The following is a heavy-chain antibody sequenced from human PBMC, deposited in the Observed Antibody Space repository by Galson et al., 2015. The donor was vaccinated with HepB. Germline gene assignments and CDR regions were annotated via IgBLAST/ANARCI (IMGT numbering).Heavy chain of an antibody. D-gene: IGHD6-6*01. Sequence: SVKVSCKASGYTFTGYYMHWVRQAPGQGLEWMGWINPNSGGTNYAQKFQGRVTMTRDTSISTAYMELSRLRSDDTAVYYCARDGSSSSGPLVYYYGMDVWGQGTTVTVSS. CDR3: ARDGSSSSGPLVYYYGMDV. V-gene: IGHV1-2*02. CDR2: INPNSGGT. CDR1: GYTFTGYY. J-gene: IGHJ6*02.